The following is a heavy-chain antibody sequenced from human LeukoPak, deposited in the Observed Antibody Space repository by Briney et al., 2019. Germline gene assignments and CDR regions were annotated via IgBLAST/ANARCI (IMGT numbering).Heavy chain of an antibody. CDR1: GGSISSNY. V-gene: IGHV4-59*01. D-gene: IGHD3-22*01. CDR3: ARDKGDSSGYHHYYYGMDV. CDR2: TYYSGGT. J-gene: IGHJ6*02. Sequence: SETLSLTCTVSGGSISSNYWSWIRQRPGKGLEWIGYTYYSGGTNYNPSLKGRVSISVDTSKNQFSLKLRSVTAADTAVYYCARDKGDSSGYHHYYYGMDVWGQGTTVTVSS.